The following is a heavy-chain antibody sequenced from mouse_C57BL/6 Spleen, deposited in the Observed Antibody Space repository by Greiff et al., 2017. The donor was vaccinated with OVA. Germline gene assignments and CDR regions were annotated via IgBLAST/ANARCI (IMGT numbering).Heavy chain of an antibody. D-gene: IGHD2-3*01. CDR3: ARDGDGGFDY. CDR1: GYSITSGYY. V-gene: IGHV3-6*01. CDR2: ISYDGSN. J-gene: IGHJ2*01. Sequence: VQLQQSGPGLVKPSQSLSLTCSVTGYSITSGYYWNWIRQFPGNKLEWMGYISYDGSNNYNPSLKNRISITRDTSKNQFFLKLNSVTTEDTATYYCARDGDGGFDYWGQGTTLTVSS.